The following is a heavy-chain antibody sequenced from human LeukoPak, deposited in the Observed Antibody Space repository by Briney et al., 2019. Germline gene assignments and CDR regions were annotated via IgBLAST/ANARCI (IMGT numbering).Heavy chain of an antibody. V-gene: IGHV1-24*01. CDR2: FDPEDGET. CDR1: GYTLTELS. Sequence: ASVKVSCKVSGYTLTELSMHWVRQAPGRGLEWMGGFDPEDGETIYAQKFQGRVTMTEDTSTDAAYMELSSLRSEDTAVYYCATDLHDYVWGSYRPYWGRGTLVTVSS. CDR3: ATDLHDYVWGSYRPY. J-gene: IGHJ4*02. D-gene: IGHD3-16*02.